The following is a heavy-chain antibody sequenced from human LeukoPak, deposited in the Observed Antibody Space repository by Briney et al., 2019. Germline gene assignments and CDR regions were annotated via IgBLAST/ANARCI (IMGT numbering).Heavy chain of an antibody. CDR2: INPSGGST. CDR3: AREVMATRTAFDY. J-gene: IGHJ4*02. V-gene: IGHV1-46*01. Sequence: ASVKVSCKASGYTFTSYGIIWVRQSPGQGLEWMGIINPSGGSTSYAQKFQGRVTMTRDTSTSTVYMELSSLRSEDTAVYYCAREVMATRTAFDYWGQGTLVTVSS. CDR1: GYTFTSYG. D-gene: IGHD5-24*01.